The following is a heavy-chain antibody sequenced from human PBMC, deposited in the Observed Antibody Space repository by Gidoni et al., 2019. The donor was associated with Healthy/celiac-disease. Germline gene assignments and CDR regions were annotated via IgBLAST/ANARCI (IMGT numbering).Heavy chain of an antibody. Sequence: EVQLVESGGDIVQPGGSLRLSCAASGFTFSTDWLHWVRQAPGKGLVWVSRINSDGSNTRYADSVKGRFTISRDNAKNTLYLQMNSLRAEDTAVYYCARDWAVPAADLDYWGQGTLVTVSS. CDR1: GFTFSTDW. V-gene: IGHV3-74*01. CDR2: INSDGSNT. CDR3: ARDWAVPAADLDY. D-gene: IGHD2-2*01. J-gene: IGHJ4*02.